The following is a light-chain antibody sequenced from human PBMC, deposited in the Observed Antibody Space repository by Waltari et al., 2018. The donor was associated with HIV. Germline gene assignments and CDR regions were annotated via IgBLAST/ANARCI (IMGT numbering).Light chain of an antibody. Sequence: DTKMTNTQSSLSASVGDRVTITCRARQGISRWLAWYQQKPEKAPKSLIYAASSLQGVVPSRFSGSGSGTDFTLTISSLQPEDFATYFCLQYNTYPYTFGQGTKLEIK. CDR3: LQYNTYPYT. V-gene: IGKV1D-16*01. J-gene: IGKJ2*01. CDR2: AAS. CDR1: QGISRW.